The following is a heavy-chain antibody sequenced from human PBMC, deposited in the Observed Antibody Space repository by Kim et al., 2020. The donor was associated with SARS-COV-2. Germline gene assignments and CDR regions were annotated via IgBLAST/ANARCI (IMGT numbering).Heavy chain of an antibody. CDR3: TKERHSSSWYRYAFDI. D-gene: IGHD6-13*01. V-gene: IGHV3-7*03. Sequence: DSVKGRFPISRDYAKSSLYLQMDSVRAEDTAVYYCTKERHSSSWYRYAFDIWGQGTMVTVSS. J-gene: IGHJ3*02.